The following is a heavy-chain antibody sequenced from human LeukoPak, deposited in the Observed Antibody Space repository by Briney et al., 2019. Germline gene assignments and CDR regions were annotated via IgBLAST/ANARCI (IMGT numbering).Heavy chain of an antibody. Sequence: PSETLSLTCTVSGGSISSYYWSWIRQPPGKGLEWIGYIYYSGSTNYNPSLKSRVTISVDTSKNQFSLKLSSVTAADTAVYYCARHVAAGRYGSGSYRPYYFDYWGQGTLVTVSS. J-gene: IGHJ4*02. CDR2: IYYSGST. V-gene: IGHV4-59*08. D-gene: IGHD3-10*01. CDR3: ARHVAAGRYGSGSYRPYYFDY. CDR1: GGSISSYY.